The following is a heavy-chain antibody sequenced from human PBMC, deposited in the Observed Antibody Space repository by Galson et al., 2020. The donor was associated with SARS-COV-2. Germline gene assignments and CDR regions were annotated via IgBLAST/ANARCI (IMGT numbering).Heavy chain of an antibody. CDR2: IKSKTDGGTT. Sequence: TGGSLRLSCAAYGFTFSNAWMSWVRQAPGKGLEWVGRIKSKTDGGTTDYAAPVKGRFTISRDDSKNTLYLQMNSLKTEDTAVYYCTTRYFDWSVSMDVWGQGTTVTVSS. CDR3: TTRYFDWSVSMDV. V-gene: IGHV3-15*01. J-gene: IGHJ6*02. CDR1: GFTFSNAW. D-gene: IGHD3-9*01.